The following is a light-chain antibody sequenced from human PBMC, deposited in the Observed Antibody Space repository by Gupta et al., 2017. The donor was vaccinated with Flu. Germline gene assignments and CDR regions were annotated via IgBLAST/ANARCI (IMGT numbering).Light chain of an antibody. CDR2: EAR. V-gene: IGLV2-23*01. CDR3: CSYAGSDLYV. CDR1: SSDVGRFNV. J-gene: IGLJ1*01. Sequence: GTSSDVGRFNVVSWYQQHPGKAPKLIIYEARKRPSGVSNRFSGAKSGNTASLTISGLQAEDEADYFCCSYAGSDLYVFGTGTAVTIL.